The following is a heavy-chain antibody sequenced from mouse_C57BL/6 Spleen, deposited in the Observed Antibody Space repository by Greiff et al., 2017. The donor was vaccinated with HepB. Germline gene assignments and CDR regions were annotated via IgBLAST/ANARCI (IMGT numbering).Heavy chain of an antibody. Sequence: EVNVVESGGGLVKPGGSLKLSCAASGFTFSDYGMHWVRQAPEKGLEWVAYISRGSSTIYYADTVKGRFTISRDNAKNTLFLQMTSLRSEDTAMYYCARNFPYDYYFDYWGQGTTLTVSS. J-gene: IGHJ2*01. D-gene: IGHD2-4*01. CDR2: ISRGSSTI. V-gene: IGHV5-17*01. CDR3: ARNFPYDYYFDY. CDR1: GFTFSDYG.